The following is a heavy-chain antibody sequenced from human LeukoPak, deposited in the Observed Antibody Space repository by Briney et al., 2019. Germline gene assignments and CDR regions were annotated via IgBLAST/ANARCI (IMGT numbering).Heavy chain of an antibody. J-gene: IGHJ3*02. CDR3: ARASPFFNYAFDI. CDR2: IWYDGSNK. CDR1: GFTFSSYG. D-gene: IGHD1-7*01. Sequence: GGSLRLSCAASGFTFSSYGMHWVRQAPGKGLEWVAVIWYDGSNKYYADSVKGRFTISRDNSKNTLYLQMNSLRAEDTAVYYCARASPFFNYAFDIWGQGTMVTVSS. V-gene: IGHV3-33*01.